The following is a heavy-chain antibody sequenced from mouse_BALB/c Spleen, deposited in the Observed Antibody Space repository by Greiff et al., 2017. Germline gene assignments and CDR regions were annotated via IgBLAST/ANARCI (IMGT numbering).Heavy chain of an antibody. CDR1: GYTFTSYY. D-gene: IGHD2-4*01. CDR3: TRPIYYDYDVAWFAY. CDR2: ITPSNGGT. V-gene: IGHV1S81*02. J-gene: IGHJ3*01. Sequence: VQLQQSGAELVKPGASVKLSCKASGYTFTSYYMYWVKQRPGQGLEWIGEITPSNGGTNFNEKFKSKATLTVDKSSSTAYMQLSSLTSEDSAVYYCTRPIYYDYDVAWFAYWGQGTLVTVSA.